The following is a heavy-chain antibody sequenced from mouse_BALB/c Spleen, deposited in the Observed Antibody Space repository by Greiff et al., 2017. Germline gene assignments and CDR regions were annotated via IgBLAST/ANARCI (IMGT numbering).Heavy chain of an antibody. CDR2: INPYNDGT. CDR3: ARWAGLRAMDY. Sequence: VQLKESGPELVKPGASVKMSCKASGYTFTSYGMHWVQQKPGQGLEWIGYINPYNDGTKYNEKFKGKATLTSDKSSSTAYMELSSLTSEDSAVYYCARWAGLRAMDYWGQGTSVTVSS. CDR1: GYTFTSYG. V-gene: IGHV1-14*01. J-gene: IGHJ4*01.